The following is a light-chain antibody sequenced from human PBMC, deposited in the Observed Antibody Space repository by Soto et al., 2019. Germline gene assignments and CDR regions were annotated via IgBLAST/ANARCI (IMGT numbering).Light chain of an antibody. J-gene: IGLJ2*01. CDR1: SNDVGGYNY. CDR3: SSYAGSNIV. Sequence: QSALTQPPSASGSPGQSVTISCTGTSNDVGGYNYVSWYQQHPGTAPKLMIYEVSERPSGVPDRFSGSKSDNTASLTVSGLQAEDEADYYCSSYAGSNIVFGGGTKLTVL. V-gene: IGLV2-8*01. CDR2: EVS.